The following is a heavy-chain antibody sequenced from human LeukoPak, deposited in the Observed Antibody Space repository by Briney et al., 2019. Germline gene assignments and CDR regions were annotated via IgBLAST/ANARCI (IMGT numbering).Heavy chain of an antibody. J-gene: IGHJ6*03. CDR1: GGSFSGYY. Sequence: SETLSLTCAVYGGSFSGYYWSWIRQPPGKGLEWIGYVFYGGSTNYNPSLKSRVTISVDTSKNQFSLKLSSVTAADTAVYYCARDRREIHSYGFYYYYMDVWGKGTTVTVSS. D-gene: IGHD5-18*01. CDR2: VFYGGST. CDR3: ARDRREIHSYGFYYYYMDV. V-gene: IGHV4-59*01.